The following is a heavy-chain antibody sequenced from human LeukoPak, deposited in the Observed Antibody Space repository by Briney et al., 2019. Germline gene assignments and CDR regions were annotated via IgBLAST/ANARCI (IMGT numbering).Heavy chain of an antibody. Sequence: ASVKVSCKASGYTFTSYYMHWVRQTPGQGLEWMGIINPSGGSTSYAQKFQGRVTMTRDMSTSTVYMELSSLRSEDTAVYYCARDDQGGNYFDYWGQGTLVTVSS. CDR1: GYTFTSYY. V-gene: IGHV1-46*01. D-gene: IGHD3-16*01. CDR3: ARDDQGGNYFDY. CDR2: INPSGGST. J-gene: IGHJ4*02.